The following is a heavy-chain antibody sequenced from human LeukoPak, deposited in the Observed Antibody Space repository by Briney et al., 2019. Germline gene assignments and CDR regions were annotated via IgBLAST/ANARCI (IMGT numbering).Heavy chain of an antibody. J-gene: IGHJ4*02. CDR3: ARSVRYYRTPIGTAAD. D-gene: IGHD1-26*01. CDR1: GFTFSIYA. Sequence: SGGSLSLSCAASGFTFSIYAMTWVRQAPGKGLEWVSGINGISGETYYADSVKGRFTISRDNAKNSLYLQMNSLRAEDTAVYYCARSVRYYRTPIGTAADWGQGTLVTVSS. CDR2: INGISGET. V-gene: IGHV3-23*01.